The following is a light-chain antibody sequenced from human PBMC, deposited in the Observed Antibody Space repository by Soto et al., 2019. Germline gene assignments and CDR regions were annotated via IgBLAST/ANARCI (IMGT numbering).Light chain of an antibody. Sequence: EIVLTQSPGTLSLSPGERATLSCRASQSVSSSYLAWYQQKPGQAPRLLIYGAFSSPTAIPDRCSGSGSGRDFTVTISRLEPAHFAVNYCQQYRSSPTFGQGNTGEI. V-gene: IGKV3-20*01. J-gene: IGKJ1*01. CDR3: QQYRSSPT. CDR1: QSVSSSY. CDR2: GAF.